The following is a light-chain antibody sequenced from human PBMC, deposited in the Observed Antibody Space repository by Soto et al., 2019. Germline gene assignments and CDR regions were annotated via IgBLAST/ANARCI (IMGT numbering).Light chain of an antibody. V-gene: IGKV1-27*01. CDR2: AAS. J-gene: IGKJ3*01. CDR3: QKYTRAPFT. CDR1: QGIDTY. Sequence: DIQMTQSPSSLSAAVGDRVTITCRASQGIDTYLAWYQQKPGKVPKLLIYAASTLQSGVPSRFGGSGSGTDFTLTISGLQPEDVATYYCQKYTRAPFTFGPGTKVDIK.